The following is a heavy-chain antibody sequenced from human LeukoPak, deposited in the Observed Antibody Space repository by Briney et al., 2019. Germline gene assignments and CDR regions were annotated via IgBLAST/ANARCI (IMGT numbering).Heavy chain of an antibody. CDR1: GFTFSDYA. D-gene: IGHD3-10*01. V-gene: IGHV3-23*01. Sequence: GGSLRLSCAASGFTFSDYAMIWVRQAAWRELEWVSSISATGGSAYYADSVKGRVTISRDNSKNTLYLQMNSLRAEDTAIYYCVEGGYYGSGSYYDYYFDYWGQGTLVTVSS. J-gene: IGHJ4*02. CDR2: ISATGGSA. CDR3: VEGGYYGSGSYYDYYFDY.